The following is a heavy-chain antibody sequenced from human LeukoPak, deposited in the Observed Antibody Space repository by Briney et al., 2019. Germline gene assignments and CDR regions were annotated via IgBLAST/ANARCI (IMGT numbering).Heavy chain of an antibody. D-gene: IGHD3-22*01. CDR3: ARGDDSSGYY. CDR2: ISAYNGNT. J-gene: IGHJ4*02. CDR1: GYTFTSYG. Sequence: ASVKVSCKASGYTFTSYGISWVRQAPGQGLEWMGWISAYNGNTNYAQKFQGRVTMTRDTSTSTVYMELSSLRSEDTAVYYCARGDDSSGYYWGQGTLVTVSS. V-gene: IGHV1-18*01.